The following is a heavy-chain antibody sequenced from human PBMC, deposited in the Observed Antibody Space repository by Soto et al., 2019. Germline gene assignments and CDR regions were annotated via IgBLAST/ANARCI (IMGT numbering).Heavy chain of an antibody. J-gene: IGHJ6*03. Sequence: GGSLRLSCAASRFPFRSYAMSWVPQATAKGLEWVSAISGSRGGTFYADSVRGRFTISGDHSKSTVYLQMNNLSAEDTAVYYCAKYTAPYYIYYYMDVWGKGTTVTVSS. D-gene: IGHD5-18*01. CDR3: AKYTAPYYIYYYMDV. CDR1: RFPFRSYA. CDR2: ISGSRGGT. V-gene: IGHV3-23*01.